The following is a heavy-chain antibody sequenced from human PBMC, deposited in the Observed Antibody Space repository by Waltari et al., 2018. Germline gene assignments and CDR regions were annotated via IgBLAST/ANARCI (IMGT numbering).Heavy chain of an antibody. V-gene: IGHV1-18*01. CDR2: ISAYNGNT. Sequence: KVSCKASGYTFTSYGISWVRQAPGQGLEWMGWISAYNGNTNYAQKLQGRVTMTTDTSTSTAYMELRSLRSDDTAVYYCARDGPDLRFLEWAGIDYWGQGTLVTVSS. D-gene: IGHD3-3*01. CDR1: GYTFTSYG. J-gene: IGHJ4*02. CDR3: ARDGPDLRFLEWAGIDY.